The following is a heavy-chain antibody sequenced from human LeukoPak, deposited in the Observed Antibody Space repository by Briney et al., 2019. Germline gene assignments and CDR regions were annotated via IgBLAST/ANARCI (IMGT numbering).Heavy chain of an antibody. Sequence: GGSLRLSCATSGFIFNNYGLIWVRQAPGKGLEWVSAISNDGGGTNYADFVKGRFTISRDNSKNTLFLQMNSLRAEDTALYYCAKGSSGYFVDLWGQGTLVTVSS. J-gene: IGHJ5*02. CDR1: GFIFNNYG. D-gene: IGHD3-22*01. V-gene: IGHV3-23*01. CDR2: ISNDGGGT. CDR3: AKGSSGYFVDL.